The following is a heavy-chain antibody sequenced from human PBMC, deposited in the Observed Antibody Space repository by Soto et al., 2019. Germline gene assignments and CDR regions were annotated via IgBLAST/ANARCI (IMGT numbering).Heavy chain of an antibody. J-gene: IGHJ4*02. CDR1: GFSLSNARMG. D-gene: IGHD2-8*01. CDR2: IFSNDEK. V-gene: IGHV2-26*01. CDR3: GRMKYLRDIVLMLYGLYYFDY. Sequence: QVTLKESGPVLVKPTETLTLTCTVSGFSLSNARMGVSWIRQPPGKALEWLAHIFSNDEKSYSTSLQSRLTITKDTSNSQVVVTMTNIDPVDTATYYFGRMKYLRDIVLMLYGLYYFDYWGQGTLVTVSS.